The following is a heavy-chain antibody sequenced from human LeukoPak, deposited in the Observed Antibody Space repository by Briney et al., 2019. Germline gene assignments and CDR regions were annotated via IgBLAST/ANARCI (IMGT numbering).Heavy chain of an antibody. CDR2: MNPNSGNT. D-gene: IGHD4-23*01. Sequence: ASVKDSCKASGYTFTTYDINWVRQATGQGLEWMGWMNPNSGNTGYAQKFQGRVTMTRNTSISTAYMELSSLRSEDTAVYYCARGPNKSDGGNSGSAWFDPWGQGTLVTVSS. CDR1: GYTFTTYD. CDR3: ARGPNKSDGGNSGSAWFDP. J-gene: IGHJ5*02. V-gene: IGHV1-8*01.